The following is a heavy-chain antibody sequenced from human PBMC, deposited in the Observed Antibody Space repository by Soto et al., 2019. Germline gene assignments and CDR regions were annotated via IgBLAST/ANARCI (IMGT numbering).Heavy chain of an antibody. CDR2: ISGSGGST. CDR3: ANYPMKGDTVYFDY. V-gene: IGHV3-23*01. D-gene: IGHD5-18*01. J-gene: IGHJ4*02. Sequence: VPLLESGGGLVQPGGSLRLSCAASGFTFSSYAMSWVRQAPGKGLEWVSAISGSGGSTYYADSVKGRFTISRDNSKNTLYLQMNSLRAEDTAVYYCANYPMKGDTVYFDYWGQGTLVTVSS. CDR1: GFTFSSYA.